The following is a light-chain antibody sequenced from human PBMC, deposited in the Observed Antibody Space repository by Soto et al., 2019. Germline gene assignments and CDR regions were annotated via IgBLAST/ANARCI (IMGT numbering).Light chain of an antibody. J-gene: IGLJ3*02. V-gene: IGLV1-40*01. CDR2: GNN. CDR3: QSYDSSLNGWV. CDR1: SSNIGAGYD. Sequence: QSVLTQPPSVSGAPGQRVTISCTGSSSNIGAGYDVHWYQQLPGTAPKLLIYGNNNRPSGVPDRFSGSKSGTSASLAITGVQAEDEADYYCQSYDSSLNGWVFGGGTKVTVL.